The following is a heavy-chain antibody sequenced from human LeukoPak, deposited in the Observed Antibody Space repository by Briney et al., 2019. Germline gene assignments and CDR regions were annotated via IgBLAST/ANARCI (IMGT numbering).Heavy chain of an antibody. CDR1: GGSFSGYY. CDR2: INHSGST. J-gene: IGHJ6*03. CDR3: AREYCSSTSCYYYYYYYYMVV. V-gene: IGHV4-34*01. Sequence: SETLSLTCAVYGGSFSGYYWSWIRQPPGKGMEWIGEINHSGSTNYNPSLKSRVTISVDTSKNQFSLELSSVAAADTAVYYCAREYCSSTSCYYYYYYYYMVVWGKGTTVTVSS. D-gene: IGHD2-2*01.